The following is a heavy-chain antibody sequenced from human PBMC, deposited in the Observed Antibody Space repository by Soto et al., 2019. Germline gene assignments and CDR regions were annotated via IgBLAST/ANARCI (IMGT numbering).Heavy chain of an antibody. Sequence: SETLSLTCTVSGGSISSSSYYWGWIRQPPGKGLEWIGSIYYSGSTYYNPSLKNQVNISVDTSKKQISLKLNTVTAADTAVYFCARKYYDFWSGYFQYFDYWGQGTLVTVSS. CDR1: GGSISSSSYY. CDR3: ARKYYDFWSGYFQYFDY. V-gene: IGHV4-39*01. D-gene: IGHD3-3*01. J-gene: IGHJ4*02. CDR2: IYYSGST.